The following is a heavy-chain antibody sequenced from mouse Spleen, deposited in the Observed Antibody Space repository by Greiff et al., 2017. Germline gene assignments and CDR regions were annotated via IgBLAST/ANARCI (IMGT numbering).Heavy chain of an antibody. V-gene: IGHV1-76*01. J-gene: IGHJ4*01. CDR2: IYTGSNNS. D-gene: IGHD1-1*01. CDR3: ARGGYNGLYALAY. Sequence: VQLQQSGPELVRPGTSVKLSCEASGYTFTDYDINWVRQRPGQGLEWIARIYTGSNNSYYNEKFKGKATLTAEKSSGTAYMRLTGLTSVDTAVCFSARGGYNGLYALAYWGQGTLVTVSS. CDR1: GYTFTDYD.